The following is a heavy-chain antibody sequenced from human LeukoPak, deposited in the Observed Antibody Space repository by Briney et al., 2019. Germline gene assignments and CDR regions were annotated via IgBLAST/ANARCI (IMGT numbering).Heavy chain of an antibody. CDR2: ISGGGGST. J-gene: IGHJ4*02. Sequence: GGSLRLSCAASGFTFSRYAMSWVRQAPGKGLEWVSAISGGGGSTHYADSVKGRFTISRDNSKNTLYLQMNSLRAEDTAVYYCAKDALEEQQLPGYFDYWGQGTLVTVSS. CDR3: AKDALEEQQLPGYFDY. V-gene: IGHV3-23*01. CDR1: GFTFSRYA. D-gene: IGHD6-13*01.